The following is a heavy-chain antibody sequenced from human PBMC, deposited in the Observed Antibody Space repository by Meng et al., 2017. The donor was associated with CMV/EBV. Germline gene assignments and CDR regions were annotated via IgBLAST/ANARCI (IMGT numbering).Heavy chain of an antibody. CDR1: GFTVSSHY. CDR2: IYSGGST. D-gene: IGHD3-10*01. V-gene: IGHV3-53*01. CDR3: ASVKGIRGY. Sequence: GESLKISCAASGFTVSSHYMTWVRQAPGKGLEWVSVIYSGGSTYYADSVKGRFTISRDNSKNTLYLQLNSLRAEDTAVYYCASVKGIRGYWGQGTLVTVSS. J-gene: IGHJ4*02.